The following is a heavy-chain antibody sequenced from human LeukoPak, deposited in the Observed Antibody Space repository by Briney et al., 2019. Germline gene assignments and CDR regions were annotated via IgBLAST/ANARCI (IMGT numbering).Heavy chain of an antibody. D-gene: IGHD4-17*01. J-gene: IGHJ4*02. V-gene: IGHV4-39*07. CDR3: ARRLMTTVPYFDY. Sequence: SETLSLTCTVSGGSISSSSYYWGWIRQPPGKGLEWIGSIYYSGSTNYNPSLKSRVTISVDTSKNQFSLKLSSVTAADTAVYYCARRLMTTVPYFDYWGQGTLVTVSS. CDR1: GGSISSSSYY. CDR2: IYYSGST.